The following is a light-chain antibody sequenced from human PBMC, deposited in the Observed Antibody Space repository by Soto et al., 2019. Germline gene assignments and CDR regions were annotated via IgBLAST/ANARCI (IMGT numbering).Light chain of an antibody. CDR2: GAS. CDR3: QKYGSSPYT. V-gene: IGKV3-20*01. Sequence: EIVVTQAPGTMSLSPGERATLYCRASQRVSSSYLAWYQQKPGQAPRLLIYGASSMATGIPDRFSGSGSGTDFTLAISRLEPEDFAVYYCQKYGSSPYTFGQGTKLEIK. CDR1: QRVSSSY. J-gene: IGKJ2*01.